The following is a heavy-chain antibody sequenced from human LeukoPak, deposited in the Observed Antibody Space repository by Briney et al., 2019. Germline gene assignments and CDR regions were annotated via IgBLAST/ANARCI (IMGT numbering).Heavy chain of an antibody. CDR1: GFTFTNYA. J-gene: IGHJ3*02. CDR3: AKAWRAYGDYHTFDI. Sequence: GGSLRLSCAASGFTFTNYAMHWVRQTPGKGLQWVGLISSDGRENIYADPVKGRFTVSRDNSKNTLYLQMNSLRPEDTAVYYCAKAWRAYGDYHTFDIWGQGTMVTVSS. V-gene: IGHV3-30*18. D-gene: IGHD4-17*01. CDR2: ISSDGREN.